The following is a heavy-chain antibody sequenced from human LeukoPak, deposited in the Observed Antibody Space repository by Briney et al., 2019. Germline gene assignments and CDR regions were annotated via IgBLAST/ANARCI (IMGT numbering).Heavy chain of an antibody. V-gene: IGHV4-34*01. CDR1: GGSFSGYY. D-gene: IGHD3-3*01. J-gene: IGHJ4*02. Sequence: SETLSLTCAVYGGSFSGYYWSWIRQPPGKGLEWIGEISHSGSPNYNPSLQSRVTISVDTSKNQFSLKLSSVTAADTAVYYCASGRASYALMIWSGYFFDYWGQGALVTVSS. CDR3: ASGRASYALMIWSGYFFDY. CDR2: ISHSGSP.